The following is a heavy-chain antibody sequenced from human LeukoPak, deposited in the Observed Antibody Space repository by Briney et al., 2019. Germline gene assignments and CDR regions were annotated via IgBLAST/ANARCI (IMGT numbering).Heavy chain of an antibody. Sequence: GASVKVSCKASGGTFSSYAISWVRQAPGQGLEWMGGIIPIFGTANYAQKSQGRVTITADESTSTAYMELSSLRSEDTAVYYCAREGPKGRDYWGQGTLVTVSS. V-gene: IGHV1-69*13. CDR2: IIPIFGTA. CDR3: AREGPKGRDY. CDR1: GGTFSSYA. J-gene: IGHJ4*02.